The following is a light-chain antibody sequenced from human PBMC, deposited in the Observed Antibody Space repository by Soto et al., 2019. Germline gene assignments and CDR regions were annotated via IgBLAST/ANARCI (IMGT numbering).Light chain of an antibody. CDR3: SSFTSTNTVL. CDR2: NVS. Sequence: QSALTQPASVSGSPGQSITISCTGTSSDVGGYNYVSWYQQHPGEAPKLMIYNVSNRPSGVSNRFSGSKSGNTASLTISGLQAEDEGHYYCSSFTSTNTVLFGGGTKVTVL. J-gene: IGLJ2*01. CDR1: SSDVGGYNY. V-gene: IGLV2-14*01.